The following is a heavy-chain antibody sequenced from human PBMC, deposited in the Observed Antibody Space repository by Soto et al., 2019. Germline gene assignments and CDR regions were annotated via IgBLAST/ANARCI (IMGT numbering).Heavy chain of an antibody. Sequence: PSETLSLTCAVYGGSFSGYYWSWIRQPPGKGLEWIGEINHSGSTNCNPSLKSRVTISVDTSKNQFSLKLSSVTAADTAVYYCARGPGIAVAGYYFDYWGQGTLVTVSS. J-gene: IGHJ4*02. V-gene: IGHV4-34*01. CDR1: GGSFSGYY. D-gene: IGHD6-19*01. CDR3: ARGPGIAVAGYYFDY. CDR2: INHSGST.